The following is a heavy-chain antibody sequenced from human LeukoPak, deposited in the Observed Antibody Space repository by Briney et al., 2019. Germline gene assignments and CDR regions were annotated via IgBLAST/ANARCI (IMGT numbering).Heavy chain of an antibody. Sequence: SETLSLTCTVSGGSISDYYWSWIRQPPGRGLEWIGYIYYSGSTNYNPSLKSRVTISVDKSKNQFSLKLSSVTAADTAVYYCAREVYGATVTTDYYYYMDVWGKGTTVTVSS. CDR3: AREVYGATVTTDYYYYMDV. J-gene: IGHJ6*03. CDR1: GGSISDYY. CDR2: IYYSGST. D-gene: IGHD4-11*01. V-gene: IGHV4-59*12.